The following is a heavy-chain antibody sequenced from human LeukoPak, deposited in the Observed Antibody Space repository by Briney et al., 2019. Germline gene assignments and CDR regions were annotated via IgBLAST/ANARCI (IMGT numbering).Heavy chain of an antibody. CDR1: GYSISSDYY. J-gene: IGHJ5*02. CDR2: IYHSGST. V-gene: IGHV4-38-2*02. D-gene: IGHD3-10*01. CDR3: ARGRPDGSGSYYKFDP. Sequence: SETLSLTCTVSGYSISSDYYWGWIRQPPGKGLEWIGSIYHSGSTYYTPSLKSRVTISVDTSKKQFSLKLSSVTAADTAVYYCARGRPDGSGSYYKFDPWGQGTLVTVSS.